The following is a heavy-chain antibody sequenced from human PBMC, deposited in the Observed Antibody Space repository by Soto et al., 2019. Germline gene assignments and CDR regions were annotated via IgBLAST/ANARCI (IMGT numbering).Heavy chain of an antibody. CDR2: LSNGGADT. J-gene: IGHJ4*02. Sequence: HPGGSLRLSCAASGFTFRSFVMSWVRQAPGKGLEWVSTLSNGGADTYYADSVKGRFTISRDNSKNTLYLQMNSLRAEDTAVYYSAKRGEVAASQPFDYWGQGALVTVSS. D-gene: IGHD3-16*01. CDR1: GFTFRSFV. CDR3: AKRGEVAASQPFDY. V-gene: IGHV3-23*01.